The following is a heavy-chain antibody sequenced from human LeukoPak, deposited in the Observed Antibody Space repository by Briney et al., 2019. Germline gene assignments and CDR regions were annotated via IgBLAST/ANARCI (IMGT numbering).Heavy chain of an antibody. V-gene: IGHV3-66*01. Sequence: GGSMRLSCTGSGFTVSSSYMSWVRQTPGKGLEWVSVMYSGGTTYYADSVKGRFTISRDSSKNTVNLQMNSLRAEDTAVYYCARDRRDGYCLGHWGQGTLVTVSS. J-gene: IGHJ4*02. CDR1: GFTVSSSY. CDR3: ARDRRDGYCLGH. D-gene: IGHD2-2*03. CDR2: MYSGGTT.